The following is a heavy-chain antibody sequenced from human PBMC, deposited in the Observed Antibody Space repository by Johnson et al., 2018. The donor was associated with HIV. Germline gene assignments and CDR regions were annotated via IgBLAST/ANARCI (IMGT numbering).Heavy chain of an antibody. CDR3: ATSYLEWLFDDGHAFDI. Sequence: VQLVESGGGLVKPGGSLRLSCAASGFTFSDACLNWVRQAPGKGLEWVAVISHDGRNEYYTESVGGRFTISRDNSKNTLYLQMNSLRAEDTAVYYCATSYLEWLFDDGHAFDIWGQGTMVTVSS. V-gene: IGHV3-30*03. CDR2: ISHDGRNE. D-gene: IGHD3-3*01. CDR1: GFTFSDAC. J-gene: IGHJ3*02.